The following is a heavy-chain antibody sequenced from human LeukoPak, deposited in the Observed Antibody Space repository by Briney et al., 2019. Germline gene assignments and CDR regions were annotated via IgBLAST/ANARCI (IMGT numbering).Heavy chain of an antibody. D-gene: IGHD6-6*01. CDR1: GYTSTGYW. J-gene: IGHJ5*02. CDR2: ISPSGGST. Sequence: ASVKLSCKAFGYTSTGYWMHWVRQAPGQGPEWMGVISPSGGSTIYAQKFQGRVTITADKSTSTAYMELSSLRSEDTAVYYCARAELEYSSSSVWFDPWGQGTLVTVSS. CDR3: ARAELEYSSSSVWFDP. V-gene: IGHV1-46*01.